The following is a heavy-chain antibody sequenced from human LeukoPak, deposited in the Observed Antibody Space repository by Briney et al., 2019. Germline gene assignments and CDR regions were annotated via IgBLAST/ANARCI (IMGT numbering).Heavy chain of an antibody. CDR2: IYHSGST. D-gene: IGHD5-12*01. CDR3: ARVLVQGNGYSGYDEPFDY. Sequence: SETLSLTCAVYGGSFSGYYWSWIRQPPGKGLEWIGEIYHSGSTNYNPSLKSRVTISVDTSKNQFSLKLSSVTAADTAVYYCARVLVQGNGYSGYDEPFDYWGQGTLVTVSS. CDR1: GGSFSGYY. J-gene: IGHJ4*02. V-gene: IGHV4-34*01.